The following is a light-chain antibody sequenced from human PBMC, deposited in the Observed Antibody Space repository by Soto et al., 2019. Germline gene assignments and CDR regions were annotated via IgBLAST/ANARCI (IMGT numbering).Light chain of an antibody. CDR3: QQWGNSPRVT. V-gene: IGKV3-20*01. CDR1: DSVSISY. J-gene: IGKJ4*01. CDR2: GAS. Sequence: IVLTQSPGPLALSPGERATLSCMATDSVSISYLAWYEQRSGQAPRLLIYGASTRATGIPDRFSGSWSGTDFTLTISRLEPEDSAVYFCQQWGNSPRVTFGGGTKVEI.